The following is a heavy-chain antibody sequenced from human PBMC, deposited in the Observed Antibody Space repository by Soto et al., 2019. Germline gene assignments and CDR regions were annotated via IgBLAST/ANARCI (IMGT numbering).Heavy chain of an antibody. Sequence: QVQLVQSGAEVKEPGASVKLSCKASGYSFTTYGFSWVRQAPGQGLEWMGWLSAYNGDTNSAQKFQDRLTMTTDTSTSTAYMELRSLTSDDTGVYYWTRDARSRGAHFHFWGQGTLVTVSS. CDR2: LSAYNGDT. CDR1: GYSFTTYG. V-gene: IGHV1-18*01. CDR3: TRDARSRGAHFHF. J-gene: IGHJ4*02. D-gene: IGHD3-10*01.